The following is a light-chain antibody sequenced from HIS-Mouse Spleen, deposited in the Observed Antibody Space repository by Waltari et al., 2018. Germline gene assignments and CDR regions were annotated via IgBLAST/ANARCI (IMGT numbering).Light chain of an antibody. CDR1: SSDVGGYNY. J-gene: IGLJ2*01. CDR2: DVS. Sequence: QSALTQPRSVSGSPGQSVTISCTGTSSDVGGYNYVSWYQQHPGKAPKLMIYDVSKAPSGGPDRFSGSKSGNTASLTISGLQAEDEADYYCCSYAGSYPVVFGGGTKLTVL. CDR3: CSYAGSYPVV. V-gene: IGLV2-11*01.